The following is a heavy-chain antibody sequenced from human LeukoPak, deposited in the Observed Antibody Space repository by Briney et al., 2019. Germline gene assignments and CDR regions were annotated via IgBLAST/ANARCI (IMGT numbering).Heavy chain of an antibody. J-gene: IGHJ4*02. Sequence: SGTLSLTCAVSGGSISSSNWWSWVRQPPGKGLEWIWEIYHSGSTNYNPSLKSRVTISVDKSKNQFSLKLSSVTAADTAVYYCARVGCSSTSCYVGPYYFDYWGQGTLVTVSS. CDR3: ARVGCSSTSCYVGPYYFDY. CDR1: GGSISSSNW. CDR2: IYHSGST. V-gene: IGHV4-4*02. D-gene: IGHD2-2*01.